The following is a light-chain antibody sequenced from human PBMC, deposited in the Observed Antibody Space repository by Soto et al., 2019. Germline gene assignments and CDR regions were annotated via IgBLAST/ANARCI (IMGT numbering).Light chain of an antibody. CDR3: QQYGSSPT. J-gene: IGKJ1*01. CDR1: ESVSSN. CDR2: GAS. Sequence: EIVMTQSPATLSVSPGERATLSCRASESVSSNLAWYQLKPGQAPRVLIYGASTRATGIPARFSGSGSGTDFTLTISRLEPEDFAVYYCQQYGSSPTFGQGTKVDI. V-gene: IGKV3-15*01.